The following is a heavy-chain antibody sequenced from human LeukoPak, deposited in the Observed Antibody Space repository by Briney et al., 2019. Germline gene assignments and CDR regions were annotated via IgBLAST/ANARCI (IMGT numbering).Heavy chain of an antibody. D-gene: IGHD3-10*01. CDR2: VRVDGDSS. CDR3: AKGSGDTGYYFDD. V-gene: IGHV3-23*01. Sequence: GGSLRLSCAASGFTFSSYAMGWVRPAPGKGLDWVSGVRVDGDSSYYADSVKGRFTISRDNSKSTLYLQMNSLRAEDTALYYCAKGSGDTGYYFDDWGQGTLVTVSS. CDR1: GFTFSSYA. J-gene: IGHJ4*02.